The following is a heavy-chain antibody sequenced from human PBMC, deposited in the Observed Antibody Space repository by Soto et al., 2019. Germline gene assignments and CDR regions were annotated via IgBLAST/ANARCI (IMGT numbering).Heavy chain of an antibody. J-gene: IGHJ4*02. V-gene: IGHV3-30*18. Sequence: QVQLVESGGGVVQPGTSLRLSCAASGFTFSSYGMHWVRQAPDKGLEWVAVISYDGSNEYYADSVKGRFTISRDNSKNTVYLQMNSLRAEDTSLYYCAKDQSGSYPDSWGQGTLVTVSS. D-gene: IGHD1-26*01. CDR1: GFTFSSYG. CDR3: AKDQSGSYPDS. CDR2: ISYDGSNE.